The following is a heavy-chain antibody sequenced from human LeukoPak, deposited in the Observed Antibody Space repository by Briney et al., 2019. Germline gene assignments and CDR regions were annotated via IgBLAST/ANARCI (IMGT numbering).Heavy chain of an antibody. V-gene: IGHV3-13*01. J-gene: IGHJ4*02. D-gene: IGHD5-18*01. Sequence: GGSLRLSCTASGFTLGSHDMHWVRQIPGQGLEWVAAVSSGFHAFFADSVQGRFTVSREDARNSLYLQMNSLRVGDTAVYYCVREARGYHYTYFDYWGQVTLVTVSS. CDR2: VSSGFHA. CDR1: GFTLGSHD. CDR3: VREARGYHYTYFDY.